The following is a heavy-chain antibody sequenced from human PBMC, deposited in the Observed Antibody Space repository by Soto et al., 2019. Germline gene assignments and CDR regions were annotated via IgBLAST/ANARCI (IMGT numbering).Heavy chain of an antibody. D-gene: IGHD3-10*01. CDR3: AKSGSHSYFDY. Sequence: GGSLRLSCAASAFTFGSFAMTWVRQAPGKGLEWVSSVTPSGDNTYYADSVKGRFTISRGNSKNTLYLQMNSLRAEDTAVYYCAKSGSHSYFDYWGQGTLVTVSS. J-gene: IGHJ4*02. CDR2: VTPSGDNT. V-gene: IGHV3-23*01. CDR1: AFTFGSFA.